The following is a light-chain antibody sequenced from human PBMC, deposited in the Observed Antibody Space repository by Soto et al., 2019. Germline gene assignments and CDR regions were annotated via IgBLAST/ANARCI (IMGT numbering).Light chain of an antibody. CDR1: SSDVGSYDH. CDR3: ISYTDRQSYV. V-gene: IGLV2-14*01. CDR2: EVS. Sequence: QSALTQPASVSGSPGQSITISCSGTSSDVGSYDHVAWYQQFPGKTPKLMIYEVSKRPSGVSNRFTGSKSGNTASLTISGLQAEDEADYYCISYTDRQSYVFGTGTKLTVL. J-gene: IGLJ1*01.